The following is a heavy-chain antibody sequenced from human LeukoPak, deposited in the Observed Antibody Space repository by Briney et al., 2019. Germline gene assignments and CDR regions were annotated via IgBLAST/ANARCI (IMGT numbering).Heavy chain of an antibody. J-gene: IGHJ4*02. Sequence: GGSLRLSCAASGFTFSTYWMSWVRQAPGKGLEWVATIKEDGRETYYVGSVKGRFTISRDNAKNSLYLQMSRLRAEDTAVYYCARDPLRRYDYWGQGTLLTVSS. CDR1: GFTFSTYW. V-gene: IGHV3-7*01. CDR3: ARDPLRRYDY. CDR2: IKEDGRET.